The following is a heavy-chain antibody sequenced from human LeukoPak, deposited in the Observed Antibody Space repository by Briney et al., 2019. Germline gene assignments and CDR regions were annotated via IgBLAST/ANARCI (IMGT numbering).Heavy chain of an antibody. CDR3: ARDSVTTTFDY. V-gene: IGHV4-30-4*08. Sequence: SETLSLTCTVSGGSIRSSYYYWGWIRQPPGKGLEWIGYIYYSGSTYYNPSLKSRVTISVDTSKNQFSLKLSSVTAADTAVYYCARDSVTTTFDYWGQGTLVTVSS. D-gene: IGHD4-17*01. CDR1: GGSIRSSYYY. J-gene: IGHJ4*02. CDR2: IYYSGST.